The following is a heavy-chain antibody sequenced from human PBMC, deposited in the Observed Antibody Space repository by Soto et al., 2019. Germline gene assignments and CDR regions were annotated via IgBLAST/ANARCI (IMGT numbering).Heavy chain of an antibody. Sequence: QITLKESGPTLVKPTQTLTLTCTFSGFSLSTSGVGVGWIRQPPGKALEWLGFIYWDEDKRYSPSLKSRLTITKDTPKSQVVLTMTTMDPVDTATYYCAHVFTSLAPFDSWGQGTLVTVSA. CDR2: IYWDEDK. V-gene: IGHV2-5*02. D-gene: IGHD3-10*02. CDR1: GFSLSTSGVG. CDR3: AHVFTSLAPFDS. J-gene: IGHJ4*02.